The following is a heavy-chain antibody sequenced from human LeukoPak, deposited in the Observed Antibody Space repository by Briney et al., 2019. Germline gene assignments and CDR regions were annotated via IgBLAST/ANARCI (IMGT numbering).Heavy chain of an antibody. CDR1: GVSISSSSYY. D-gene: IGHD1-26*01. Sequence: SETLSLTCTVSGVSISSSSYYWSWIRQPPGKGLEWIGYIYYSGSTNYNPSLKSRVTISVDTSKNQFSLKLSSVTAADTAVYYCARGEDFDYWGQGTLVTVSS. CDR3: ARGEDFDY. CDR2: IYYSGST. V-gene: IGHV4-61*01. J-gene: IGHJ4*02.